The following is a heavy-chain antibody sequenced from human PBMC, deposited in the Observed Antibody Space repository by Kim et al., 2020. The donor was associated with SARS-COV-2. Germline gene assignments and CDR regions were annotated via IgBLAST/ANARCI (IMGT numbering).Heavy chain of an antibody. D-gene: IGHD3-22*01. Sequence: SETLSLTCTVSGGSISNYYWTWIRQPPGKGLEWIGYIYYSGSTNYNPSLKSRVTISLDTSKNQFSLKLSSVTAADTAVYYCARATYYYYDSSGNNRAFD. CDR3: ARATYYYYDSSGNNRAFD. V-gene: IGHV4-59*01. J-gene: IGHJ3*02. CDR1: GGSISNYY. CDR2: IYYSGST.